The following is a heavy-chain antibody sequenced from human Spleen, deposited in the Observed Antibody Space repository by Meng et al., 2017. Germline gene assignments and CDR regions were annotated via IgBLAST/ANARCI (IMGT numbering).Heavy chain of an antibody. CDR1: GGSLSGYY. CDR3: ARGAGGTVTT. Sequence: QVQLQQWGAGLLKPSETLSLNCVVYGGSLSGYYWSWIRLLPGKGLDWIGEINHSGSTTYNPSLESRVTISLDTSKNQFSLRLGSVTAADTAVYYCARGAGGTVTTWGQGTLVTVSS. V-gene: IGHV4-34*01. J-gene: IGHJ4*02. CDR2: INHSGST. D-gene: IGHD4-17*01.